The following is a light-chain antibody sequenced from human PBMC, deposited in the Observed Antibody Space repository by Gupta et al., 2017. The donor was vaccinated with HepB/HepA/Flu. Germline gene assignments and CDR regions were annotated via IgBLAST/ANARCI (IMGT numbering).Light chain of an antibody. CDR3: RDESDAPRT. V-gene: IGKV1-27*01. Sequence: DTQMTQSPSSLSASIGDRVTITCRASQSVYNFLAWFQQRPGRVPNLLIYAANTLHSGVPTRFSGSGSGTECTLTINGLQPEDVATDYCRDESDAPRTFGGGTRVEMK. CDR1: QSVYNF. J-gene: IGKJ4*01. CDR2: AAN.